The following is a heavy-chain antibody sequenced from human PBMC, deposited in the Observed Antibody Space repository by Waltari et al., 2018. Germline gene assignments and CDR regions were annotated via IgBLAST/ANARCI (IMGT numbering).Heavy chain of an antibody. J-gene: IGHJ6*02. Sequence: QVQLVESGGGVVQPGGALRLSCAASEFIFSAYAIPWVRQAPGKGLEWVAVISYNERNIYYVDSVKGRFTISRDNSKNMLYLQMNSLRAEDTAVYYCARDYCDRTNCHGMDVWGQGTTVTVSS. CDR3: ARDYCDRTNCHGMDV. D-gene: IGHD3-22*01. CDR1: EFIFSAYA. CDR2: ISYNERNI. V-gene: IGHV3-30*04.